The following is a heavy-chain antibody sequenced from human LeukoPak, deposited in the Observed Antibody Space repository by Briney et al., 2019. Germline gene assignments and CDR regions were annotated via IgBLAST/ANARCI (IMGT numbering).Heavy chain of an antibody. CDR1: GFTFSSYG. J-gene: IGHJ6*02. CDR3: AKAMVREYYYYGMDV. Sequence: GRSLRLSCAASGFTFSSYGMHWVRQAPGKGLEWVAVISYDGSNKYYADSVKGRFTISRDNSKNTLYLQMNSLRAEDTAVYYCAKAMVREYYYYGMDVWGQGTAVTVSS. V-gene: IGHV3-30*18. D-gene: IGHD3-10*01. CDR2: ISYDGSNK.